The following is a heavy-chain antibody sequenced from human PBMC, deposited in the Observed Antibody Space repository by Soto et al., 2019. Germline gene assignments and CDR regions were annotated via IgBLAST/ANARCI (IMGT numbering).Heavy chain of an antibody. CDR3: ARDLRTVAGPYYYYGMDV. Sequence: QVQLVESGGGVVQPGRSLRLSCAASGFTFSSYAMHWVRQAPGKGLEWVAVISYDGSNKYYADSVKGRFTISRDNSKNTLYRQMNSLRAEDTAVYYCARDLRTVAGPYYYYGMDVWGQGTTVTVSS. V-gene: IGHV3-30-3*01. D-gene: IGHD6-19*01. CDR2: ISYDGSNK. CDR1: GFTFSSYA. J-gene: IGHJ6*02.